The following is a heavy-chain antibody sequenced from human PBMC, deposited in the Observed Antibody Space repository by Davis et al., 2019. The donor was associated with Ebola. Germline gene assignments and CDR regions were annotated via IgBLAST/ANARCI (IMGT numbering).Heavy chain of an antibody. J-gene: IGHJ4*02. CDR3: AKGSGYFDY. D-gene: IGHD6-25*01. Sequence: PGGSLRLSCAASGFTFSSSWMHWVRQAPGKGLEWVALISYDETDEYYADSVKGRFTISRDNSNNTLYLQMNSLRPDDTAVYYCAKGSGYFDYWGQGTLVTVSS. V-gene: IGHV3-30*18. CDR1: GFTFSSSW. CDR2: ISYDETDE.